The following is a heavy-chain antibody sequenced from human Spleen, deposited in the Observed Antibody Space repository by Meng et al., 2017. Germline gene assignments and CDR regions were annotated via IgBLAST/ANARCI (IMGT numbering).Heavy chain of an antibody. V-gene: IGHV3-48*04. CDR3: ARGSTGSLDY. D-gene: IGHD3-9*01. CDR1: GFTFTNYN. Sequence: GGSLRLSCAASGFTFTNYNMNWVRQAPGKGLQWISYISSSGRTIYYADSVAGRFTISRDNAKNSLYLQMNSLRAEDTALYYCARGSTGSLDYWGQGTLVTVSS. CDR2: ISSSGRTI. J-gene: IGHJ4*02.